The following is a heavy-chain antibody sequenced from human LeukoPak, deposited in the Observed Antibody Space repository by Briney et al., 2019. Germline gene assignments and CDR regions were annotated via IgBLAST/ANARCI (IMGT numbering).Heavy chain of an antibody. CDR2: IYYSGST. CDR1: GGSISSYY. CDR3: ARQIGSGWYAPFDY. V-gene: IGHV4-59*08. D-gene: IGHD6-19*01. Sequence: SETLSLTCTVSGGSISSYYWSWIRQPPGKGLEWIGYIYYSGSTNYNPSLKSRVTISVDTSKNQFSLKLSSVTAADTAVYYCARQIGSGWYAPFDYWGQGTLLTVSS. J-gene: IGHJ4*02.